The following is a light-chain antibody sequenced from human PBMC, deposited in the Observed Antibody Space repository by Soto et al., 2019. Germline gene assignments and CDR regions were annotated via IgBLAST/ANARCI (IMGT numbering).Light chain of an antibody. CDR3: SSYAGRNIVL. CDR1: SSDVGGYKY. Sequence: QSALTQPPSASGSPGQSVTIACTGTSSDVGGYKYVSWYQQHPGKAPKLMFYEVNKRPSGVPDRFSGSKSGHTASLTVSGLQADDEADYFCSSYAGRNIVLFGGGTKLTVL. J-gene: IGLJ2*01. V-gene: IGLV2-8*01. CDR2: EVN.